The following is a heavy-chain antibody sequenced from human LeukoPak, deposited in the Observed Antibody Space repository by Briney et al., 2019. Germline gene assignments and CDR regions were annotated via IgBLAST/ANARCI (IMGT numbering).Heavy chain of an antibody. J-gene: IGHJ2*01. V-gene: IGHV1-69*13. CDR2: IITIFGTA. D-gene: IGHD6-13*01. Sequence: GSSVKVSCKASGGTFSSYAISWVRQAPAQGLEWMGGIITIFGTANYAQKFQGRVTITADESTSTAYMELSSLRSEDTAVYYCARSVSSSWPLNWYFDLWGRGTLVTVSS. CDR1: GGTFSSYA. CDR3: ARSVSSSWPLNWYFDL.